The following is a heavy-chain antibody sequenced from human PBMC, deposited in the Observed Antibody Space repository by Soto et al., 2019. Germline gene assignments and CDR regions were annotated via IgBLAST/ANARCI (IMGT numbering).Heavy chain of an antibody. CDR2: TYYRSRWYN. CDR1: GDSVSSNSAA. V-gene: IGHV6-1*01. D-gene: IGHD1-7*01. J-gene: IGHJ6*03. Sequence: SQTLSLTCAISGDSVSSNSAAWNWIRQSPSRGLEWLGRTYYRSRWYNDYAVSVRSRITVNPDTSKNQFSLHLNSVTPEDKAVYYCAGTSSLHWYYMDVWDKGTTVTVSS. CDR3: AGTSSLHWYYMDV.